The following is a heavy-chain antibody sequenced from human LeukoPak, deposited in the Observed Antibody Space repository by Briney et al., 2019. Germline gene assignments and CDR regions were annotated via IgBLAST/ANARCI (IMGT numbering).Heavy chain of an antibody. V-gene: IGHV3-23*01. CDR2: ISGSGGST. CDR1: GFTFSSYA. CDR3: AKGRWLQMMGAAFDI. Sequence: GGSLRLSCAASGFTFSSYAMSWVRQAPGKGLEWVSAISGSGGSTYYADSVKGRFTISRDSSKNTLYLQMNSLRAEDTAVYYCAKGRWLQMMGAAFDIWGQGTMVTVSS. D-gene: IGHD5-24*01. J-gene: IGHJ3*02.